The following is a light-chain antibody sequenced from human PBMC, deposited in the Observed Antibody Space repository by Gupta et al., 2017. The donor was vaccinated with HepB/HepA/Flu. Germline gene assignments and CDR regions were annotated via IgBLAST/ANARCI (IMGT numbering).Light chain of an antibody. CDR3: QQYNNWPPWT. V-gene: IGKV3-15*01. CDR1: QSGSSN. CDR2: GAS. Sequence: EIVMTQSPATLSVFPGERATISCSSRQSGSSNLAWYQQKPGQAPRLLIYGASTRATGIPARFSGSGSGTEFTLTISRLQSEDFAVYYCQQYNNWPPWTFGQGTKVEIK. J-gene: IGKJ1*01.